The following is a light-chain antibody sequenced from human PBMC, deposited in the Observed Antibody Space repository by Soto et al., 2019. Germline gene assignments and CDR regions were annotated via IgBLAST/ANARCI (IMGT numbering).Light chain of an antibody. CDR1: QIISNNY. CDR3: QQYCSSRLT. Sequence: EIVLTQSPGTLSLSPGERATLSCRASQIISNNYLAWYQQKPGQAPRLLVYGASSRATGIPARFSGSGSGTDFTITISRLDPEDFAVYYCQQYCSSRLTFGHGTKVDIK. CDR2: GAS. V-gene: IGKV3-20*01. J-gene: IGKJ3*01.